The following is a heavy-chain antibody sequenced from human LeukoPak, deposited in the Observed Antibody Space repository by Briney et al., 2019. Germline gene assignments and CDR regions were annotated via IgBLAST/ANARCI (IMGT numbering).Heavy chain of an antibody. CDR2: IYHSGST. D-gene: IGHD3-9*01. V-gene: IGHV4-38-2*02. CDR3: ARGLLRYFDWLLYFDY. Sequence: SETLSLTCTVSGYSISSGYYWGWIRQPPGKGLEWIGSIYHSGSTYYNPSLKSRVTISVDTSRNQFSLKLSSVTAADTAVYYCARGLLRYFDWLLYFDYWGQGTLVTVSS. CDR1: GYSISSGYY. J-gene: IGHJ4*02.